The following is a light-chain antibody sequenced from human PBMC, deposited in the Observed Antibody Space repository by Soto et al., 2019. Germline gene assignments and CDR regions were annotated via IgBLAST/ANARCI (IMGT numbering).Light chain of an antibody. CDR1: QSVSSY. J-gene: IGKJ2*01. CDR3: QQRSNWPPYT. V-gene: IGKV3-11*01. CDR2: DAS. Sequence: ENVLTQSPATLSLSPGERATLSCRASQSVSSYLAWYQQKSGQAPRLLIYDASNRATGIPARFSGSGSGTDFTLTISSLEPEDFAVYYCQQRSNWPPYTFGQGTKLEIK.